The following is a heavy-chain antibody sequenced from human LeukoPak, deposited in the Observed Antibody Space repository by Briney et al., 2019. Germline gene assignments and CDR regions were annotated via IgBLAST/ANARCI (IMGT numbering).Heavy chain of an antibody. Sequence: PGGSLRLSCAASEFTVSSNYMNWVRQAPGKGLEWVLFIYSGGSTYYADSVRGRFTISRGSSKNTLYLQMNSLRAEDTAVYFCATFTPLRAFDFWGQGTLVTVSS. CDR1: EFTVSSNY. CDR2: IYSGGST. D-gene: IGHD3-16*01. CDR3: ATFTPLRAFDF. V-gene: IGHV3-66*01. J-gene: IGHJ4*02.